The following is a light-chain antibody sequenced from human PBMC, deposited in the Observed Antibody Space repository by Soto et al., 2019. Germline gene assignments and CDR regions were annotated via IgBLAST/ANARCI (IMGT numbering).Light chain of an antibody. J-gene: IGKJ1*01. CDR2: RAS. V-gene: IGKV1-5*03. CDR3: QQYKSYPWT. CDR1: QSISGW. Sequence: DIQMTQSPSPLSASVGDRVTITCRASQSISGWLAWYQQKPGKAPNLLIYRASSLQSGVPSRFSGSGSGTEFTLTISSLQPDDFATYYCQQYKSYPWTFGQGTKVEIK.